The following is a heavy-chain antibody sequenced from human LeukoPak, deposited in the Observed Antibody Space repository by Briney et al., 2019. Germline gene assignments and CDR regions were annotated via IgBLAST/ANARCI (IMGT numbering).Heavy chain of an antibody. V-gene: IGHV4-4*09. CDR1: GGSISSYY. J-gene: IGHJ4*02. CDR2: IYTSGST. Sequence: SETLSLTCTVSGGSISSYYWSWIRQPPGKGLEWIGYIYTSGSTNYNPSLKSRVTISVDTSKNQFSLKLSSATAADTAVYYCARSRGMVRGPFDYWGQGTLVTVSS. CDR3: ARSRGMVRGPFDY. D-gene: IGHD3-10*01.